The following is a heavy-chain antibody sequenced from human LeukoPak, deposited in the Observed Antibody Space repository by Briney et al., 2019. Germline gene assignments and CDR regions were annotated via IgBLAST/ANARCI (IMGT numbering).Heavy chain of an antibody. V-gene: IGHV3-74*01. Sequence: GGSLRLSCVISGFPLSDYWMHWVRHAPGKGLEWVSRIYSHESRTNYADSVKGRFTISRDDAKNTVYLQMNNLRAEDTAVYYCAKLLGTSSSLDYWGQGALVTVSS. CDR3: AKLLGTSSSLDY. J-gene: IGHJ4*02. CDR1: GFPLSDYW. D-gene: IGHD7-27*01. CDR2: IYSHESRT.